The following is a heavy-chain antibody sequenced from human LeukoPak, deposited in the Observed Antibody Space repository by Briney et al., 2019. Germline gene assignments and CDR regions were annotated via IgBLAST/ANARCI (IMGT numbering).Heavy chain of an antibody. CDR2: ISGDGGST. Sequence: EGSLRLSCAASGFTFDDYAMHWVRQAPGKGLEWVSLISGDGGSTYYADSVKGRFTISRDNSKNSLYLQMNSLRTEDTALYYCAKDKELLQWLVRPYYFDYWGQGTLVTVSS. CDR1: GFTFDDYA. J-gene: IGHJ4*02. CDR3: AKDKELLQWLVRPYYFDY. V-gene: IGHV3-43*02. D-gene: IGHD6-19*01.